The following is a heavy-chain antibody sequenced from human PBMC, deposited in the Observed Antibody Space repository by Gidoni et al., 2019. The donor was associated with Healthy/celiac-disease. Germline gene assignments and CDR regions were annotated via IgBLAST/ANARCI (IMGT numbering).Heavy chain of an antibody. J-gene: IGHJ4*02. CDR3: ARGSFWSGYYNFDY. Sequence: QVQLQQWGPGLLKPSATLSLTCAVYGGSFSGYYWSWIRQPPGKGLEWIGEINHSGSTNYNPSLKSRVTISVDTSKNQFSMKLSSVNAADTAVYYCARGSFWSGYYNFDYWGQGTLVTVSS. D-gene: IGHD3-3*01. V-gene: IGHV4-34*01. CDR1: GGSFSGYY. CDR2: INHSGST.